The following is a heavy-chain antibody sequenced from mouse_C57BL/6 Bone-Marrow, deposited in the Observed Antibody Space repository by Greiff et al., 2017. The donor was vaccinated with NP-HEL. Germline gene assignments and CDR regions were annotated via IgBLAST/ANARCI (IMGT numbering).Heavy chain of an antibody. Sequence: DVKLVESGGGLVKPGGSLKLSCAASGFTFSDYGMHWVRQAPEKGLEWVAYISSGSSTIYYADTVKGRFTISRDNAKNTLFLQMTSLRSEDTAMYYCARPYYGYPYYFDYWGQGTTLTVSS. CDR1: GFTFSDYG. D-gene: IGHD2-9*01. J-gene: IGHJ2*01. V-gene: IGHV5-17*01. CDR2: ISSGSSTI. CDR3: ARPYYGYPYYFDY.